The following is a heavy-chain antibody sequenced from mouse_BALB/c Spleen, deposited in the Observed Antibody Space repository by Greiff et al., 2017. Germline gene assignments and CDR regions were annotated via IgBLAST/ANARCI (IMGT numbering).Heavy chain of an antibody. Sequence: EVQLQQSGAELVRPGALVKLSCKASGFNIKDYYMHWVKQRPEQGLEWIGWIDPENGNTIYDPKFQGKASITADTSSNTAYLQLSSLPSEDPAVYYCARITTVVATRAMDYWGQGTSVTVSS. V-gene: IGHV14-1*02. CDR3: ARITTVVATRAMDY. J-gene: IGHJ4*01. CDR1: GFNIKDYY. CDR2: IDPENGNT. D-gene: IGHD1-1*01.